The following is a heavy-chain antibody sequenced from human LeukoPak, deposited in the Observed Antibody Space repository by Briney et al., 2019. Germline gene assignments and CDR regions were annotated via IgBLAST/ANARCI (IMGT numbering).Heavy chain of an antibody. D-gene: IGHD2-2*01. CDR1: GLTFSSYW. Sequence: PGGSLRLSCAASGLTFSSYWMHWVRQAPGKGLVWVSRINTDGSSTSYADSVKGRFTISRDNAKNTLYLQMNSLRAEDTAVYYCAGDQCTSTSCYGYNWFDPWGQGTLVTVSS. CDR2: INTDGSST. CDR3: AGDQCTSTSCYGYNWFDP. J-gene: IGHJ5*02. V-gene: IGHV3-74*01.